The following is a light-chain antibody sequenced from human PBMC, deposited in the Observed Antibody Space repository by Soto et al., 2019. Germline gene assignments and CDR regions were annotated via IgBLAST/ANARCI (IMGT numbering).Light chain of an antibody. J-gene: IGLJ1*01. Sequence: QSALTQPPSASGSPGQSVTISCTGTSSDVGGYNYVSWYQQHPSKAPKLMIYEVSERPSGVPDRFSGSKSSNTASLTVSGLQAEDEADYYCSSYAGSNNFVFGTGTKVTVL. CDR2: EVS. V-gene: IGLV2-8*01. CDR1: SSDVGGYNY. CDR3: SSYAGSNNFV.